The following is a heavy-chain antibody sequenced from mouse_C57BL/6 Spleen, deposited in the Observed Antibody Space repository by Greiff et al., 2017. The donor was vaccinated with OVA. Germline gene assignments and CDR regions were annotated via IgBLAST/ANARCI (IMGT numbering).Heavy chain of an antibody. D-gene: IGHD4-1*01. CDR2: ISSGSSTI. CDR3: ARGIWDWYFDV. J-gene: IGHJ1*03. V-gene: IGHV5-17*01. CDR1: GFTFSDYG. Sequence: EVKVEESGGGLVKPGGSLKLSCAASGFTFSDYGMHWVRQAPEKGLEWVAYISSGSSTIYYADTVKGRFTISRDNAKNTLFLQMTSLRSEDTAMYYCARGIWDWYFDVWGTGTTVTVSS.